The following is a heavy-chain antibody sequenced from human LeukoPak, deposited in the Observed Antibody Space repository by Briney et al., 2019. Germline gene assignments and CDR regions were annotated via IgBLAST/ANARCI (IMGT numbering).Heavy chain of an antibody. J-gene: IGHJ4*02. CDR1: DGSISSGGYY. D-gene: IGHD1-26*01. V-gene: IGHV4-31*03. CDR3: ARVSGSYRKVDY. Sequence: SETLSLTCTVSDGSISSGGYYWSWIRQPPGKGLEWIGYIYSSGSTFYNPSLKSRVTISRDTSKNQFSLKLSSVTAADTAVYYCARVSGSYRKVDYWGQGTLVTVSS. CDR2: IYSSGST.